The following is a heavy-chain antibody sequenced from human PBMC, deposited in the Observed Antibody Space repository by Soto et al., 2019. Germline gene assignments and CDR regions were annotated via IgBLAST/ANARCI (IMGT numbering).Heavy chain of an antibody. CDR2: IDPSDSQT. CDR1: GYSFAGYW. V-gene: IGHV5-10-1*01. D-gene: IGHD3-16*01. Sequence: GESLKISCKGSGYSFAGYWITWVRQKPGKGLEWMGRIDPSDSQTYYSPSFRGHVTISVTKSITTVFLQWSSLRASDTAMYYCAKDTQRGEGAFDSWGQGTLVTVS. J-gene: IGHJ4*02. CDR3: AKDTQRGEGAFDS.